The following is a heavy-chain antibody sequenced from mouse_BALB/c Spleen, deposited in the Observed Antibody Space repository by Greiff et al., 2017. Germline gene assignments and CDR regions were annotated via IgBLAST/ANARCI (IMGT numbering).Heavy chain of an antibody. D-gene: IGHD4-1*01. CDR2: ISYSGST. CDR3: AFGRGAMDY. J-gene: IGHJ4*01. CDR1: GYSITSDYA. Sequence: EVKLQESGPGLVKPSQSLSLTCTVTGYSITSDYAWNWIRQFPGNKLEWMGYISYSGSTSYNPSLKSRISTTRDTSKNQFFLQLNSVTTEDTATYYCAFGRGAMDYWGQGTSVTVSS. V-gene: IGHV3-2*02.